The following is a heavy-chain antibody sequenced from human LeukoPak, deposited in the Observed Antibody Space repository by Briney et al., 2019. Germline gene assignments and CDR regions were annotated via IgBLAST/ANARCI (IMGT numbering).Heavy chain of an antibody. V-gene: IGHV4-31*03. D-gene: IGHD3-10*01. CDR3: ARVPAGSDAFDI. Sequence: TLSLTCTVSGGSISSGGYYWSWIRQHPGKGLEWIGYIYYSGSTYYNPSLKSRVTISVDTSKNQFSLKLSSVTAADTAVFYCARVPAGSDAFDIWGRGTMVTVSS. CDR2: IYYSGST. CDR1: GGSISSGGYY. J-gene: IGHJ3*02.